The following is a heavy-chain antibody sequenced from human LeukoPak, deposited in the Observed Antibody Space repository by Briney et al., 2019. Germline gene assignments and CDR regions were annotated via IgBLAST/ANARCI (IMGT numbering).Heavy chain of an antibody. CDR2: INHSGST. CDR1: GGSFSGYY. Sequence: KPSETLSLTCAVYGGSFSGYYWSWIRQPPGKGLEWIGEINHSGSTNYNPSLKSRVTISVDTSKNQFSLKLSSVTAADTAVYYCARATSLLVMDVWGKGTTVTVSS. D-gene: IGHD6-6*01. V-gene: IGHV4-34*01. CDR3: ARATSLLVMDV. J-gene: IGHJ6*03.